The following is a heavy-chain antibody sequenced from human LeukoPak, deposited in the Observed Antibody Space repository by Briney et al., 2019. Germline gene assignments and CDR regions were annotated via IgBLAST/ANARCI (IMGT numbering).Heavy chain of an antibody. CDR2: ISTSGGST. D-gene: IGHD3-22*01. CDR3: AKGPYYYDTSGKAKPYYFDY. CDR1: GFTFSSYA. J-gene: IGHJ4*02. V-gene: IGHV3-23*01. Sequence: GGSLRLSCAASGFTFSSYAMSWVRQAPGKGLEWVSTISTSGGSTYYADSVKGRFTISRDNSNNTLFLQMNSLRADDTAVYYCAKGPYYYDTSGKAKPYYFDYWGQGTLDTVSS.